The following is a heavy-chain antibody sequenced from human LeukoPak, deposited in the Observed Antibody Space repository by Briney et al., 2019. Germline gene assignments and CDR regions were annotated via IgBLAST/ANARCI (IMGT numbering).Heavy chain of an antibody. J-gene: IGHJ4*02. CDR2: IYYTGST. CDR1: GGSISSYY. D-gene: IGHD6-6*01. V-gene: IGHV4-59*01. CDR3: ARWGSIAVARFDY. Sequence: SETLSLTCTVSGGSISSYYWSWIRQPPGKGLEWIGYIYYTGSTNYNPSLTSRVNISVDTSKNQFSLNLTSVTAADTAVYYCARWGSIAVARFDYWGQGTLVTVTS.